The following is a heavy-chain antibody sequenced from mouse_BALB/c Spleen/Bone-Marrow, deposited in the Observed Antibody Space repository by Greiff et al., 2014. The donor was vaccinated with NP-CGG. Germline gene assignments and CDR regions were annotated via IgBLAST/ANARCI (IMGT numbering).Heavy chain of an antibody. D-gene: IGHD2-4*01. CDR2: ISYSDST. V-gene: IGHV3-8*02. CDR3: ARIYYDSHWYFDV. Sequence: VQLQQPGPSLVKPSQTLSLTCSVPGDSITSGYWNWIRKFPGNKLEYMGYISYSDSTYYNPSLKSRISITRDTSKNQYYLQLNSVTTEDTATYYCARIYYDSHWYFDVWGAGTTVTVSS. J-gene: IGHJ1*01. CDR1: GDSITSGY.